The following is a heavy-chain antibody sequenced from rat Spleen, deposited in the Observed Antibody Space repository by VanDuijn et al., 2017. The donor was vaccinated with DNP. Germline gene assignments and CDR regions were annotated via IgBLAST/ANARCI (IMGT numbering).Heavy chain of an antibody. CDR3: ARWSNSGFSFDY. V-gene: IGHV5-31*01. D-gene: IGHD4-4*01. CDR1: GFTFSNYW. CDR2: ITKSGGSS. Sequence: EVQLVESGGDLVQPGRSLKLSCADPGFTFSNYWMTWLRQVPGKGLEWVASITKSGGSSYYPDSVKGRFTISRDNAKSTLYLQMTSLRSEDMATYYCARWSNSGFSFDYWGQGVMVTVSS. J-gene: IGHJ2*01.